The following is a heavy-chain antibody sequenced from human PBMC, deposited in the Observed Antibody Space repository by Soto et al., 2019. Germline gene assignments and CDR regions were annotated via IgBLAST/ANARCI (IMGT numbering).Heavy chain of an antibody. CDR2: ISYDGSNK. CDR3: AKDMAGIAETYYYYYGMDV. J-gene: IGHJ6*02. V-gene: IGHV3-30*18. D-gene: IGHD6-13*01. Sequence: LRLSCAASGFTFSSYGMHWVRQAPGKGLEWVAVISYDGSNKYYADSVKGRFTISRDNSKNTLYLQMNSLRAEDTAVYYCAKDMAGIAETYYYYYGMDVWGQGTTVTVSS. CDR1: GFTFSSYG.